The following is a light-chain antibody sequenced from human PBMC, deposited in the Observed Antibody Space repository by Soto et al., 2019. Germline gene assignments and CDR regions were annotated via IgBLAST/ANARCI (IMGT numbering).Light chain of an antibody. CDR3: QQYGGSPFT. CDR2: AAS. V-gene: IGKV3-20*01. J-gene: IGKJ3*01. CDR1: QSVSVNS. Sequence: ESVLTQSPGPWSLSLGDRANLSCRARQSVSVNSLAWYQRKGGQAPRLLIYAASTRATGVPDRFSGTGSGTDFALTISRLETDDSVVYYCQQYGGSPFTFGPGTKVDI.